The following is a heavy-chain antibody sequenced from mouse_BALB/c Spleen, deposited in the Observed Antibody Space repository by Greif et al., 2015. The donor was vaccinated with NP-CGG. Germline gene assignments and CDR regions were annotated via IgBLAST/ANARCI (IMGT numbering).Heavy chain of an antibody. V-gene: IGHV5-9-3*01. CDR1: GFTFSSYA. J-gene: IGHJ2*01. CDR3: ARQGYGYYFDY. Sequence: EVNLVESGGGLVKPGGSLKLSCAASGFTFSSYAMSWVRQTPEKRLEWVATISSGGSYTYYPDSVKGRFTISRDNAKNTLYLQMSSLRSEDTAMYYCARQGYGYYFDYWGQGTTLTVSS. CDR2: ISSGGSYT. D-gene: IGHD2-2*01.